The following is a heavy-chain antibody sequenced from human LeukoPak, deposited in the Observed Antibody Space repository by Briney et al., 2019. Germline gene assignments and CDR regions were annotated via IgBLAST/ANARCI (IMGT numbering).Heavy chain of an antibody. CDR3: ARDFRRGAGGTEAIDY. J-gene: IGHJ4*02. CDR2: INPSGGST. D-gene: IGHD6-13*01. V-gene: IGHV1-46*01. Sequence: ASVKVSCKASGYTFTSYYMHWVRQSPGQGLEWMGIINPSGGSTSYAQKFQGRVTMTRDTSTSTVYMELSSLRSEDTAVDYCARDFRRGAGGTEAIDYWGQGTLVTVSS. CDR1: GYTFTSYY.